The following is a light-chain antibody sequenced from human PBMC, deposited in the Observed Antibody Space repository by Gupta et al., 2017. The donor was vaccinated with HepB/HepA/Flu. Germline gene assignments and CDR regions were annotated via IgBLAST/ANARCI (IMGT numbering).Light chain of an antibody. Sequence: EVVMTQSPGTLSVSPGERATLSCRASQPVNTNLAWYQQKPGQAPRLLIHRGSNRATAIPDRFSGSGSETEFTLTISSLQSEDFAIYYCQQDNNWPRTFGEGTKVEI. V-gene: IGKV3-15*01. CDR1: QPVNTN. CDR3: QQDNNWPRT. CDR2: RGS. J-gene: IGKJ4*02.